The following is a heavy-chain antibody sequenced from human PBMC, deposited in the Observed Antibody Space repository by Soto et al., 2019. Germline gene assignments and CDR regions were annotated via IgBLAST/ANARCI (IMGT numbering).Heavy chain of an antibody. J-gene: IGHJ4*02. V-gene: IGHV4-31*03. CDR1: GGSVSSCGYY. Sequence: SETWSLTCTVSGGSVSSCGYYWSWIRQHPGTGLEWIGYIYYSGTTYFNPSLKSRASISLDTSKNEFSLKLTSVTAADTAVYYCARRALPQCINGVCYKDGFWDYWGQGALDNVSS. D-gene: IGHD2-8*01. CDR2: IYYSGTT. CDR3: ARRALPQCINGVCYKDGFWDY.